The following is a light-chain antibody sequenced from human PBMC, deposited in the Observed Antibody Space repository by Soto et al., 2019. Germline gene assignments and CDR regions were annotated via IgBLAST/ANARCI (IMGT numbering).Light chain of an antibody. V-gene: IGKV1-5*01. CDR1: QSISHW. CDR3: IQEHSYPT. Sequence: DIQMTQSPSTLSASVGDRVTITCRASQSISHWLAWYQQKPGKAPNLLIFDASNLHSGVPSRFSGSGSGTEFALTISRLQPDYSATYSCIQEHSYPTFGQGTNVTIK. J-gene: IGKJ1*01. CDR2: DAS.